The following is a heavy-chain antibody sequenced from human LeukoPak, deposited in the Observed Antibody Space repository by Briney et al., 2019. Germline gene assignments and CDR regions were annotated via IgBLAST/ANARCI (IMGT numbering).Heavy chain of an antibody. CDR1: GYTFTGYY. CDR2: INLNSGAT. CDR3: ASWAGGNEPVASFDY. Sequence: ASVKVSCKPSGYTFTGYYMHWMRQAPGQGLEWMGWINLNSGATNYARKYQGRVTMTRDTSISTAYMELSRLRSDDTAIYYCASWAGGNEPVASFDYWGQGTLVTVSS. J-gene: IGHJ4*02. D-gene: IGHD1-14*01. V-gene: IGHV1-2*02.